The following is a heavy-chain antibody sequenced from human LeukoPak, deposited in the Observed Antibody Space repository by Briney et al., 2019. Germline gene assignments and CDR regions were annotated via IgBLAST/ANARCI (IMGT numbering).Heavy chain of an antibody. CDR2: ISSSSSYI. CDR1: GFTFSSYS. Sequence: GGSLRLSCAASGFTFSSYSMNWVRDAPGKGLECGSSISSSSSYIYYADSVKGRFTISRDNAKNLLYLQMNSLRVEDTAVYFCERVACGTGYYCPGYYMEVWGKGTPVTVSS. J-gene: IGHJ6*03. CDR3: ERVACGTGYYCPGYYMEV. D-gene: IGHD3-10*01. V-gene: IGHV3-21*01.